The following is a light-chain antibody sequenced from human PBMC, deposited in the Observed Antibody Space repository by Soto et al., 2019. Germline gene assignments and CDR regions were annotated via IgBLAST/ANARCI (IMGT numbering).Light chain of an antibody. V-gene: IGKV1-9*01. Sequence: TQLTQSPSSLSASVGDRVTITCRAGQGSGRYFAWYQQKPGTAPKLLIYAASTLQSGVPSRFSGSASGTDFSLTISSLQPEDFGTYYCQVVNSYPRVFGQGTKVDIK. J-gene: IGKJ1*01. CDR1: QGSGRY. CDR2: AAS. CDR3: QVVNSYPRV.